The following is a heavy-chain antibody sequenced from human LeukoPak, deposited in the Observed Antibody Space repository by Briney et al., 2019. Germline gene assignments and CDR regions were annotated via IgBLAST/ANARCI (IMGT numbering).Heavy chain of an antibody. CDR2: INPNSGGT. V-gene: IGHV1-2*02. CDR3: ARGQGSSWYGRESRNASDI. CDR1: GYTFTGYY. J-gene: IGHJ3*02. D-gene: IGHD6-13*01. Sequence: ASVKVSCKASGYTFTGYYMHWVRQAPGQGLEWMGWINPNSGGTNYAQKFQGRVTITRNTSISTAYMELSSLRSEDTAVYYCARGQGSSWYGRESRNASDIWGQGTMVTVSS.